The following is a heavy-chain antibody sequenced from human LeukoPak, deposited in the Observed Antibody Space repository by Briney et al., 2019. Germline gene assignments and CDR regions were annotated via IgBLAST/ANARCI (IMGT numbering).Heavy chain of an antibody. CDR3: ARDIRALPGELYPNDAFDI. D-gene: IGHD3-10*01. CDR1: GGSISSGDYY. V-gene: IGHV4-30-4*08. J-gene: IGHJ3*02. CDR2: IYYSGST. Sequence: SETLSLTCTVSGGSISSGDYYWSWIRQPPGKGLEWIGYIYYSGSTYYNPSLKSRVTISVDTSKNQFSLKLSSVTAADTAVYYCARDIRALPGELYPNDAFDIWGQGTMVTVSS.